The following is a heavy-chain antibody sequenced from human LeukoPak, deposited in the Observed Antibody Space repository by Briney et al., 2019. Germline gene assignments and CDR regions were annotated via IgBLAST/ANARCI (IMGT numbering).Heavy chain of an antibody. CDR3: ARWGKVEPRVYHYYYGLDI. J-gene: IGHJ6*02. V-gene: IGHV4-39*07. CDR1: DDSVSSDNYY. D-gene: IGHD1-14*01. Sequence: PSETLSLTCTVSDDSVSSDNYYWSWIRQPPGKGLEWIGEINHSGSTNYNPSLKSRGTISVDTSRNQFSLNLSSVTAADTAVYYCARWGKVEPRVYHYYYGLDIWGRGTTVTVSS. CDR2: INHSGST.